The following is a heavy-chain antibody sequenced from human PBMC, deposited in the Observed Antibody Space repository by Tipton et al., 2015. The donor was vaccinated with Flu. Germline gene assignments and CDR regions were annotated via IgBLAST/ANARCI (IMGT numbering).Heavy chain of an antibody. CDR1: ADSISSNY. D-gene: IGHD2-2*01. CDR2: IYYSGST. CDR3: ARGDCSSTSCLDY. V-gene: IGHV4-59*01. J-gene: IGHJ4*02. Sequence: PGLVKPSETLSLTCSVSADSISSNYWSWIRQPPGKGLKWIGYIYYSGSTNYNPSLKSRVTISVDTSKNQFSLKLSSVTAADTAVYYCARGDCSSTSCLDYWGQGTLVTVSS.